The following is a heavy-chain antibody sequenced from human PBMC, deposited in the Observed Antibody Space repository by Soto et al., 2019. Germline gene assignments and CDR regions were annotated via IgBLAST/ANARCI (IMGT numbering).Heavy chain of an antibody. V-gene: IGHV1-8*02. CDR1: GYTFTGYY. CDR3: ARVTSGYDGGYYYYYMDV. J-gene: IGHJ6*03. Sequence: ASVKVSCKASGYTFTGYYINWVRQATGQGLEWMGWMNPNSGNTGYAQKFQGRVTMTRNTSISTAYMELSSLRSEDTAVYYCARVTSGYDGGYYYYYMDVWGKGTTVTVSS. CDR2: MNPNSGNT. D-gene: IGHD5-12*01.